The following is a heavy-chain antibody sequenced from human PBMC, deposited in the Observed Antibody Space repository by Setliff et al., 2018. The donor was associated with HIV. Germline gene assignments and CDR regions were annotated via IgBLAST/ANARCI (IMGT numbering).Heavy chain of an antibody. CDR2: IIPIFGTA. D-gene: IGHD6-19*01. CDR3: ATSRWTLGTVWTYLFNY. J-gene: IGHJ4*02. V-gene: IGHV1-69*06. Sequence: GASVKVSCKASGGTFSSYAISWVRQAPGQGLEWMGRIIPIFGTANYAQKFQGRVTITADKSTSTAYMELSSLRSEDTAVYYCATSRWTLGTVWTYLFNYWGQGTLVTVSS. CDR1: GGTFSSYA.